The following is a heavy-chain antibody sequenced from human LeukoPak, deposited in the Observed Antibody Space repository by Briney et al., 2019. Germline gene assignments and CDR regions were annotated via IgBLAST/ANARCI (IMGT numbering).Heavy chain of an antibody. Sequence: ASVKVSCKASGGTFSSYAISWVRQAPGRGLEWMGIINPSGGSTSYAQKFQGRVTMTRDTSTSTVYMELSSLRSEDTAVYYCARDCPGYSSGWYSGGDNWFDPWGQGTLVTVSS. D-gene: IGHD6-19*01. J-gene: IGHJ5*02. V-gene: IGHV1-46*01. CDR3: ARDCPGYSSGWYSGGDNWFDP. CDR2: INPSGGST. CDR1: GGTFSSYA.